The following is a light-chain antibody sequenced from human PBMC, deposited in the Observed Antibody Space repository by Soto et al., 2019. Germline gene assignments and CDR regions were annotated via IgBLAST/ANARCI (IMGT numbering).Light chain of an antibody. V-gene: IGLV2-23*01. Sequence: QSALTQPASVSGSPGQSITISCTGTSSDVGGYNLVSWYQQHPGKAPKVMIYEGSKRPSGVSNRFSGSKSGNTASLTISGLQAEDEADYYCCSYAGSSTYVFGTGTKLIVL. CDR1: SSDVGGYNL. CDR3: CSYAGSSTYV. J-gene: IGLJ1*01. CDR2: EGS.